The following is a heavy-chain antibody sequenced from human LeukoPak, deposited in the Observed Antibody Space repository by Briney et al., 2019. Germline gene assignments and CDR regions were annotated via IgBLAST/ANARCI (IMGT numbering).Heavy chain of an antibody. CDR1: GFTFSSYA. J-gene: IGHJ4*02. Sequence: GGSLRLSCAASGFTFSSYAMSWVRQAPGKGLEWVSAISGSGGGTYYADSVKGRFTISRDNSKNTLYLQMNSLRAEDTAVYYYAKDLYSSSWYEDYWGQGTLVTVSS. CDR2: ISGSGGGT. CDR3: AKDLYSSSWYEDY. V-gene: IGHV3-23*01. D-gene: IGHD6-13*01.